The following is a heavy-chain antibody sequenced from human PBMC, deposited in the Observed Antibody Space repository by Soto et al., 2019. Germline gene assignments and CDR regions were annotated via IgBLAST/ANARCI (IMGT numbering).Heavy chain of an antibody. CDR1: GFTFTNAW. Sequence: PVGSLRLSCAASGFTFTNAWMIWVRQAPGKGLEWVGRIKSRSDGGTTDYAAPVKGRFTISRDDSKNMLYLQMDNLKTEDSAVYYCNTWIVTTDYWGQGTRVTVSS. J-gene: IGHJ4*02. D-gene: IGHD1-26*01. CDR3: NTWIVTTDY. V-gene: IGHV3-15*01. CDR2: IKSRSDGGTT.